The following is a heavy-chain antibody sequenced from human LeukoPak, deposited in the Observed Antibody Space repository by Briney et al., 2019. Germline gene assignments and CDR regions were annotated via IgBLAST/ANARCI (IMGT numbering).Heavy chain of an antibody. V-gene: IGHV4-59*08. CDR3: ARQYYYDSSGYYY. D-gene: IGHD3-22*01. Sequence: SETLSLTCTVSGGSISSYYWSWIRQPPGKGLAGIGYIYYSGSTNYNPSLKSRVTISVDTSKNQFSLKLSSVTAADTAVYYCARQYYYDSSGYYYWGQGTLVTVSS. CDR1: GGSISSYY. J-gene: IGHJ4*02. CDR2: IYYSGST.